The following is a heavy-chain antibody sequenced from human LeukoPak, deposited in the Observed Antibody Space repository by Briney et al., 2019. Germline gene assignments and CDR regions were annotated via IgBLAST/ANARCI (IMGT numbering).Heavy chain of an antibody. J-gene: IGHJ2*01. Sequence: GGSLRLSCEVSGFTSSTYTMNWVRQAPGKGLEWVSSISSSSIYIYYADSVKGRFTISRDNAKNSLYLQISSLRAEDTAMYYCAREERDGYNYYWYFDLWGRGTLVTVSS. D-gene: IGHD5-24*01. V-gene: IGHV3-21*01. CDR2: ISSSSIYI. CDR1: GFTSSTYT. CDR3: AREERDGYNYYWYFDL.